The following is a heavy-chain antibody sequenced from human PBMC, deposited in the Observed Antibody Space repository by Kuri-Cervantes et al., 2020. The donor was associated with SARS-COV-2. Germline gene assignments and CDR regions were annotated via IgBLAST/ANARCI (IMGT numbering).Heavy chain of an antibody. J-gene: IGHJ6*03. CDR2: ISYDGSNK. CDR3: ARAAFYYYYYYMDV. Sequence: GGSLRLSCAASGFTFSSYWMHWVRQAPGKGLEWVAVISYDGSNKYYADSVKGRFTISRDNSKNTLYLQMNSLRAEDTAVYYCARAAFYYYYYYMDVWGKGTTVTVSS. V-gene: IGHV3-30-3*01. CDR1: GFTFSSYW.